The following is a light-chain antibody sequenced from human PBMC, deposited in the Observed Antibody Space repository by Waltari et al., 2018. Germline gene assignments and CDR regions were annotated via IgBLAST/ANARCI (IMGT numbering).Light chain of an antibody. V-gene: IGLV2-23*02. CDR2: EVT. CDR1: STDVGGYNF. CDR3: ASYVYTNTWV. J-gene: IGLJ3*02. Sequence: QSALTQPASVSGFPGQSITISCTGTSTDVGGYNFFSWYRQHPGKTPQLLIFEVTKRPSGLSNRFSGSKAGNTASLTISGLQAEDEADYYCASYVYTNTWVFGGGTKLTVL.